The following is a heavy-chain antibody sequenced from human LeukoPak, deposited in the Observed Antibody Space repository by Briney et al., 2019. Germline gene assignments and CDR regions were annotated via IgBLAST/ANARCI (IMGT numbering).Heavy chain of an antibody. CDR3: ARAPYYYYYGMDV. Sequence: GASVKVSCTASGYTFTGYYMHWVRQAPGQGLEWMGWINPNSGGTNYAQKFQGWVTMTRDTSINTAYMELSRLRSDDTAVYYCARAPYYYYYGMDVWGKGTTVTVSS. CDR2: INPNSGGT. V-gene: IGHV1-2*04. J-gene: IGHJ6*04. CDR1: GYTFTGYY.